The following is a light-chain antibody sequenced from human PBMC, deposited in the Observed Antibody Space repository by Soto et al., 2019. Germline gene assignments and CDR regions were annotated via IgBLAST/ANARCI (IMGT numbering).Light chain of an antibody. J-gene: IGKJ1*01. CDR3: QQYSNWPRT. Sequence: EIVMTQSPATLSVSPGERATLSFRSSRSVSSNLAWYQQRPGQAPRLLIYGASTRATDIPPRFSGSGSGTEFILTISSLQSEDFAVYYCQQYSNWPRTFGQGTKVDIK. CDR2: GAS. V-gene: IGKV3-15*01. CDR1: RSVSSN.